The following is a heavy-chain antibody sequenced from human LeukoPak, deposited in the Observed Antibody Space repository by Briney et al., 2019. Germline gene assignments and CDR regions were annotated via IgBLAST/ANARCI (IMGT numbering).Heavy chain of an antibody. V-gene: IGHV4-39*01. D-gene: IGHD4-17*01. CDR3: ARLVTINTVTTARYWYFDL. Sequence: PSETLSLTCTVSSGPISSSSYYWGWIRQPPGTGLEWIGSSYYSGSTYYNPSLKSRVTISVDTSKNQFSLKLSSVTAADTAVYFCARLVTINTVTTARYWYFDLWGRGTLVTVSS. CDR2: SYYSGST. CDR1: SGPISSSSYY. J-gene: IGHJ2*01.